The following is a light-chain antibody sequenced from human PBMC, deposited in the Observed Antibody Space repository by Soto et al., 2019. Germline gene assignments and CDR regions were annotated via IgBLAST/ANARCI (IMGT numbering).Light chain of an antibody. CDR2: DAS. Sequence: DIQMTQSPSTLSASVGDRVAITCRASQSISQWVAWYQQKPERAPELLIYDASKLKSGVPSRFSGSGSGTEFSLTITSLQPDDSAMYYCQHYNSYSEAFGQGTKVDI. CDR3: QHYNSYSEA. J-gene: IGKJ1*01. V-gene: IGKV1-5*01. CDR1: QSISQW.